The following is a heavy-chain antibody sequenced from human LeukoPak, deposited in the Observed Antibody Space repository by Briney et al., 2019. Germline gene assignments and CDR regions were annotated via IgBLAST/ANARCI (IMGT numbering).Heavy chain of an antibody. CDR1: GFTFSSYS. Sequence: PGGSLSLSCAAFGFTFSSYSMSWVRQAPGKGLEWVSSISSSSSSYIYYADSVKGRFTISRDNAKNSLFLQMNSLRAEDTAVYYCASINWGWDYFDYWGQGTLVTVSS. CDR2: ISSSSSSYI. V-gene: IGHV3-21*01. J-gene: IGHJ4*02. D-gene: IGHD7-27*01. CDR3: ASINWGWDYFDY.